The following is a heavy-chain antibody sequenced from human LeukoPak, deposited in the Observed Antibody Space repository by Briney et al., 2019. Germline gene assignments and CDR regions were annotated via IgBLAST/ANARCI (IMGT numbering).Heavy chain of an antibody. CDR1: GFTFSSYG. D-gene: IGHD1-26*01. J-gene: IGHJ4*02. Sequence: HPGGSLRLSCAASGFTFSSYGMHWVRQAPGKGLEWVAVISYDGSNKYYADSVKGRFTISRDNSKNTLYLQMNSLRAEDTAVYYCARGQVGADPLDYWGQGTLVTVSS. CDR3: ARGQVGADPLDY. CDR2: ISYDGSNK. V-gene: IGHV3-30*03.